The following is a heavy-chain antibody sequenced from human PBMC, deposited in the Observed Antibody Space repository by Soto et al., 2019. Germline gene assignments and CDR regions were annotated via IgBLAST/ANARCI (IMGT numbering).Heavy chain of an antibody. V-gene: IGHV3-35*01. CDR3: VRGGYYDSSGYPYYYYGMDV. D-gene: IGHD3-22*01. CDR2: VSWNGSRT. Sequence: GGSLRLSCAASGFTFSNSDMNWVHQAPGKGLEWVSGVSWNGSRTHYADSVKGRFIISRDNSRNTLYLQTNSLRAEDTAVYYCVRGGYYDSSGYPYYYYGMDVWGQGTTVTVSS. J-gene: IGHJ6*02. CDR1: GFTFSNSD.